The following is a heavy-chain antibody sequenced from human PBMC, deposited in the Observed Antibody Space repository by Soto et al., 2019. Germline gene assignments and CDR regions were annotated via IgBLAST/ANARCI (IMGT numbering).Heavy chain of an antibody. V-gene: IGHV1-58*01. Sequence: GASVKVSCKASGFTFTSSAVQWVRQARGQRLEWIGWIGVGSGNRHYAQKFQERVTITRDMSTNTAYMELSSLRSEDTAVYYCARPVEMATISRSYLFYWGQGTLVTVSS. CDR2: IGVGSGNR. CDR3: ARPVEMATISRSYLFY. J-gene: IGHJ4*02. D-gene: IGHD5-12*01. CDR1: GFTFTSSA.